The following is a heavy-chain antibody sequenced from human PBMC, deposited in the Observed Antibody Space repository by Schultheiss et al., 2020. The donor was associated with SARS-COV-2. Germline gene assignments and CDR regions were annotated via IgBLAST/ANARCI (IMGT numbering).Heavy chain of an antibody. J-gene: IGHJ4*02. CDR1: GGSISSYY. V-gene: IGHV4-59*01. Sequence: SQTLSLTCTVSGGSISSYYWSWIRQPPGKGLEWIGYIYYSGSTNYNPSLKSRVTISVDTSKNQFSLKLSSVTAADTAVYYCASGGELELLDVWGQGTLVTVAS. CDR2: IYYSGST. CDR3: ASGGELELLDV. D-gene: IGHD1-7*01.